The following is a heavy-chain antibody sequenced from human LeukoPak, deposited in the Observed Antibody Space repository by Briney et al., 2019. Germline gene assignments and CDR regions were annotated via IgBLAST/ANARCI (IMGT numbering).Heavy chain of an antibody. V-gene: IGHV1-69*02. D-gene: IGHD4-23*01. CDR1: GGTFSSYT. CDR2: IIPILGIA. J-gene: IGHJ4*02. Sequence: SVKVSYKASGGTFSSYTISWVRQAPGQGLEWMGRIIPILGIANYAQKFQGRVTITADKSTSTAYMELSSLRSEDTAVYYCAASEMTTVVPRGFDYWGQGTLVTVSS. CDR3: AASEMTTVVPRGFDY.